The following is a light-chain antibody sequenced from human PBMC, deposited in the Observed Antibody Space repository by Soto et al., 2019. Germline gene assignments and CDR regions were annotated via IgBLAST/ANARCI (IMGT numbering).Light chain of an antibody. CDR2: KAS. J-gene: IGKJ5*01. V-gene: IGKV1-5*03. Sequence: DIQMTQSPSTLSASVGDRVTITCRASQSISSWLAWYQQKPGKAPKLLIYKASSLESGVPSRFSGSGSGTEFTLTISSLQPDDFATYYCKQYNSYSITVGQGTRLEIK. CDR3: KQYNSYSIT. CDR1: QSISSW.